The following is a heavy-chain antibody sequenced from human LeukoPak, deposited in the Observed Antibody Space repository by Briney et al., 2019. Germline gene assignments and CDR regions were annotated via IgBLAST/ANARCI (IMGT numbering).Heavy chain of an antibody. J-gene: IGHJ5*02. CDR1: GDSISNSDYY. CDR2: INYSGRT. CDR3: ARRRKDLNWFDP. Sequence: SETLSLTCTVSGDSISNSDYYWGWIRQPPGKGLEWIALINYSGRTFYNPSLRSRVTISVDMSKNQFSLNLDSVTAADTAVYYCARRRKDLNWFDPWGQGTLVTVSS. V-gene: IGHV4-39*01.